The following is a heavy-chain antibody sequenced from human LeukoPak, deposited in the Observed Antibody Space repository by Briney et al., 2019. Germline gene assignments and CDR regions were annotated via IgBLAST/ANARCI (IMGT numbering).Heavy chain of an antibody. D-gene: IGHD3/OR15-3a*01. CDR2: VYSSGST. J-gene: IGHJ4*02. CDR3: ARVGSGYDFFDY. Sequence: SDTLSLTCTVPGGAISGYYWSWIRQPAGKGLEWLGRVYSSGSTKYNPSLESRVTMSVDTSKNQFSLKLNFVTAADTAVYYCARVGSGYDFFDYWGQGTLVTVSS. CDR1: GGAISGYY. V-gene: IGHV4-4*07.